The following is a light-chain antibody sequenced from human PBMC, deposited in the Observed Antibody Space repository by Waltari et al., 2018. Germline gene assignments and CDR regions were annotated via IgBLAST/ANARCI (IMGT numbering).Light chain of an antibody. CDR3: QKYGTRPAT. CDR2: DAS. V-gene: IGKV3-20*01. Sequence: EIVLTQSPGTLSLSPGERATLSCRASQSVSRTLAWYQQKPGQAPRLLIYDASIRATGIPYRFSGSGSGTDFSLTISRLEPEDFAVYDCQKYGTRPATFGQGTKVEIK. J-gene: IGKJ1*01. CDR1: QSVSRT.